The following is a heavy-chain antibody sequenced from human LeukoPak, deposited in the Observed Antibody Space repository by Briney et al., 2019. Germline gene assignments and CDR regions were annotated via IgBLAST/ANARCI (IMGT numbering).Heavy chain of an antibody. V-gene: IGHV1-18*01. J-gene: IGHJ4*02. CDR1: GYTITSYG. CDR2: ISAYNGNT. CDR3: ARGGEIVGATTWSDY. Sequence: ASVKVSCKASGYTITSYGISWVRQAPGQGLEWMGWISAYNGNTNYAQKLQGRVTMTTDTSTSTAYMELRSLRSEDTAVYYCARGGEIVGATTWSDYWGQGTLVTVSS. D-gene: IGHD1-26*01.